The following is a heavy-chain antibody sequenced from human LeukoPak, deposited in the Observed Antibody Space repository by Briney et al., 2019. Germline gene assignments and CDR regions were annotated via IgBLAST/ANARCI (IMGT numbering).Heavy chain of an antibody. CDR1: GDSISSYY. V-gene: IGHV4-59*01. Sequence: PSETLSLTCSVSGDSISSYYWSWIRQPPGKGLEWIGYIYNSGTTNYNPSLKSRVTISIDTSKNQFSLNLNSVTAADTAVYYCATSTVWGTWHNWGQGTLVTVSS. D-gene: IGHD3-16*01. CDR3: ATSTVWGTWHN. CDR2: IYNSGTT. J-gene: IGHJ4*02.